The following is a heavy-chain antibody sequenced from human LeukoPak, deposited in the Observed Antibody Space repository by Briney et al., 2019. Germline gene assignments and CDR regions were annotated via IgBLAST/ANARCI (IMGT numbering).Heavy chain of an antibody. Sequence: PSETLSLTCTVSGGSISSYYWSWIRQPAGKGLEWIGRIYTSGSTNYNPSLKSRVTMSVDTSKNQFSLKLSSVTAADTAVYYCASSALEQWLVRIDYWGQGTLVTVSS. D-gene: IGHD6-19*01. CDR1: GGSISSYY. J-gene: IGHJ4*02. CDR3: ASSALEQWLVRIDY. CDR2: IYTSGST. V-gene: IGHV4-4*07.